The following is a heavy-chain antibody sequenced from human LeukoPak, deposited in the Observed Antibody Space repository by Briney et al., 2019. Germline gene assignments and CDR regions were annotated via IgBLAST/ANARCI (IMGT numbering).Heavy chain of an antibody. Sequence: SETLSLTCTVSGGSVSSVDNYWSWIRQPPGKGLEWLGYIYYNGNTKYNSSLKSRVTISADTSKNQFSLKLSSVTAADTAVYYCARAVLDYDFWSGYSNNWFDPWGQGTLVTVSS. CDR2: IYYNGNT. J-gene: IGHJ5*02. D-gene: IGHD3-3*01. V-gene: IGHV4-61*08. CDR1: GGSVSSVDNY. CDR3: ARAVLDYDFWSGYSNNWFDP.